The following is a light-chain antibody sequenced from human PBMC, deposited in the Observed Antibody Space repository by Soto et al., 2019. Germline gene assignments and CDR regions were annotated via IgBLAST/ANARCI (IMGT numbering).Light chain of an antibody. J-gene: IGLJ2*01. CDR3: SSYAGSTSVVV. CDR1: RSDVGSYNL. Sequence: QSALTQTASVSGSPGQSITLSCTGTRSDVGSYNLVSWYQQHPGKAPKLMIYEVTKRPSGVSLRFSGSKSGNTASLTISGLQVEDEAHYYCSSYAGSTSVVVFGGGTKLTVL. V-gene: IGLV2-23*02. CDR2: EVT.